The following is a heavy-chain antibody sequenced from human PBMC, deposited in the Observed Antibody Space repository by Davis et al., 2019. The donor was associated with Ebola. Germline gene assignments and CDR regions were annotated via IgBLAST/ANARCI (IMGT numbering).Heavy chain of an antibody. Sequence: SLKISCAASGFTFSSYGMHWVRQAPGKGLEWVSGISWNSGSIAYADSVKGRFTISRDNSKNTLYLQMNSLRAEDTAVYYCAVVGSSGWYYYGMDVWGQGTTVTVSS. D-gene: IGHD6-19*01. CDR1: GFTFSSYG. V-gene: IGHV3-9*01. CDR2: ISWNSGSI. J-gene: IGHJ6*02. CDR3: AVVGSSGWYYYGMDV.